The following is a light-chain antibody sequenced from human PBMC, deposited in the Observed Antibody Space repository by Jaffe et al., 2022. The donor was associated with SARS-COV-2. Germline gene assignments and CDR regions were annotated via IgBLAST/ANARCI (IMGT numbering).Light chain of an antibody. CDR2: DVS. J-gene: IGLJ3*02. V-gene: IGLV2-14*03. CDR3: TSYTRGSTTV. Sequence: QSALTQPASVSGSPGLSITISCTGTSNDVGAYNYVSWYQQHPGEAPKLMIYDVSNRPSGVSNRFSGSKSGNTASLTISGLRAEDEADYYCTSYTRGSTTVFGGGTKLTVL. CDR1: SNDVGAYNY.